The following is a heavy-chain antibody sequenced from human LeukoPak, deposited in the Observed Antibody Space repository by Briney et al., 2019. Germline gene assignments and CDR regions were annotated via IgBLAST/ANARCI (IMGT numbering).Heavy chain of an antibody. D-gene: IGHD3-22*01. CDR2: ISYDGSNK. V-gene: IGHV3-30*03. CDR3: ARRAQDYDSSGYYSPFDY. CDR1: GFTFSSYG. Sequence: GGSLRLSCAASGFTFSSYGMHWVRQAPGKGLEWVAVISYDGSNKYYADSVKGRFTISRDNSKNTLYLQMNSLRAEDTAVYYCARRAQDYDSSGYYSPFDYWGQGTLVTVSS. J-gene: IGHJ4*02.